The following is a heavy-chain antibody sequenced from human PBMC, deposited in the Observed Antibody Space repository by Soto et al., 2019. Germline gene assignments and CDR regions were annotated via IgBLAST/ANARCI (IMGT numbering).Heavy chain of an antibody. CDR3: ARRMFYGDYDGWYFDL. D-gene: IGHD4-17*01. Sequence: QVQLQESGPGLVKPSETLSLTCTVSGGSISSYYWSWIRQPPGKGLEWIGYIYYSGSTNYNPSLKSRVTISVDTSKNQFSLKLSSVTAADTAVYYCARRMFYGDYDGWYFDLWGRDTLVTVSS. V-gene: IGHV4-59*08. J-gene: IGHJ2*01. CDR1: GGSISSYY. CDR2: IYYSGST.